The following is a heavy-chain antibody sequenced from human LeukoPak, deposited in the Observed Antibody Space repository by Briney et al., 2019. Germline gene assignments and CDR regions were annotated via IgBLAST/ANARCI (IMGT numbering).Heavy chain of an antibody. D-gene: IGHD3-10*01. J-gene: IGHJ6*02. CDR2: IKQDGSEK. Sequence: GGSLRLSCAASGFTFSSYWMSWVRQAPGKGLEWVANIKQDGSEKYYVDSVKGRFAISRDNAKNSLYLQMNSLRAEDTAVYYCAREDGSGSYYPIYYYYGMDVWGQGTTVTVSS. V-gene: IGHV3-7*01. CDR1: GFTFSSYW. CDR3: AREDGSGSYYPIYYYYGMDV.